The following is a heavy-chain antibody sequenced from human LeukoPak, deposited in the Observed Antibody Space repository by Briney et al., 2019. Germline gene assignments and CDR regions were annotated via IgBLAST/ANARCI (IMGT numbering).Heavy chain of an antibody. Sequence: PSETLSLTCTVSGGFLSSYYWSWIRQPPGKGLEWIGYIYYSGSTNYNPSLKSRVTISVDTSKNQFSLKLSSVTAADTAVYYCARERVVYSYGTGSYYFDYWGQGTLVTVSS. CDR1: GGFLSSYY. J-gene: IGHJ4*02. V-gene: IGHV4-59*01. D-gene: IGHD5-18*01. CDR3: ARERVVYSYGTGSYYFDY. CDR2: IYYSGST.